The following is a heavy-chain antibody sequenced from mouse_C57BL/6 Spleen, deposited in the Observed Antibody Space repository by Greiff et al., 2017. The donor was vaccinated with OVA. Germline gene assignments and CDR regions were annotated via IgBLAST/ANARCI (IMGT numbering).Heavy chain of an antibody. CDR2: IYPGSGST. J-gene: IGHJ4*01. CDR1: GYTFTSYW. CDR3: ARSRGSSLYYAMDY. Sequence: QVQLQQPGAELVKPGASVKMSCKASGYTFTSYWITWVKQRPGQGLEWIGDIYPGSGSTNYNEKFKSKATLTVDTSSSTAYMQLSSLTSEDSAVYYGARSRGSSLYYAMDYWGQGTSVTVSS. V-gene: IGHV1-55*01. D-gene: IGHD1-1*01.